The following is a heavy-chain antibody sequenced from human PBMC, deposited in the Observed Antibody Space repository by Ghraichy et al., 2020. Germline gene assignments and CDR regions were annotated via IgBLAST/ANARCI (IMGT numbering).Heavy chain of an antibody. Sequence: ASVKVSCKASGYSFLNYDINWVRQATGQGLEWMGWMNPDKGHTGCAQRFQGRITMTRDTSIDTAYMELTSLKSEDTAVYFCARGRGYCSASTCYSHQFDTTGPDLWGQGTLVIISS. CDR2: MNPDKGHT. V-gene: IGHV1-8*02. CDR3: ARGRGYCSASTCYSHQFDTTGPDL. J-gene: IGHJ5*02. D-gene: IGHD2-15*01. CDR1: GYSFLNYD.